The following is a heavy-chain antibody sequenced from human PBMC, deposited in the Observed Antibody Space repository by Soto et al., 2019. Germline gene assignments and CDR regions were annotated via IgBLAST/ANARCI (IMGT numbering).Heavy chain of an antibody. CDR3: ARGGILWFGELLSNPFDY. Sequence: QVQLVQSGAEVKKPGASVKVSCKASGYTFTSYDINWVRQATGQGLEWMGWMNPNSGNTGYAQKFQGRVTMTRNTSISTAYMELSSLRSEDTAVYYWARGGILWFGELLSNPFDYWGQGTLVTVSS. CDR1: GYTFTSYD. J-gene: IGHJ4*02. D-gene: IGHD3-10*01. V-gene: IGHV1-8*01. CDR2: MNPNSGNT.